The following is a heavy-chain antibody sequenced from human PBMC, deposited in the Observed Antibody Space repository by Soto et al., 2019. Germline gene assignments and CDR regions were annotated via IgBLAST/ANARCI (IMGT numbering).Heavy chain of an antibody. Sequence: PSETLSLTCTVSDDSFRGAEYYWSWIRQPLGKGPEWIGYTYYNGDTKYNPALRSRVTMSEDTSKNQFSLRLSSVTAADTAVYFCARGPAYIDGWRTFDPWGRGIMVTVYS. CDR2: TYYNGDT. V-gene: IGHV4-61*08. J-gene: IGHJ5*02. CDR3: ARGPAYIDGWRTFDP. D-gene: IGHD6-19*01. CDR1: DDSFRGAEYY.